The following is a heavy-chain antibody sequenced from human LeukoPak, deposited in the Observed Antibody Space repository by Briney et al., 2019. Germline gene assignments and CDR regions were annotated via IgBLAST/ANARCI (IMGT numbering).Heavy chain of an antibody. CDR1: GFTFRNAW. V-gene: IGHV3-15*01. J-gene: IGHJ4*02. CDR2: IKSKTDGGTT. Sequence: GGPLRLSCAASGFTFRNAWMSWLRQPPGKGLEWVGRIKSKTDGGTTDYAAPGKGRFTISIDDSKNTLYLQMNSLKTEDTAVYYCTTERGDGAIDDYWGQGTLVTVSS. D-gene: IGHD4/OR15-4a*01. CDR3: TTERGDGAIDDY.